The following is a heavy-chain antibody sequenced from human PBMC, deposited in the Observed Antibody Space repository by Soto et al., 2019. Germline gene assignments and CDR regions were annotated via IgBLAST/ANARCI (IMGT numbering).Heavy chain of an antibody. D-gene: IGHD3-10*02. V-gene: IGHV3-30*02. CDR2: ISYDGSDI. CDR1: GFIFSNYG. Sequence: PGGSLRLSCVGSGFIFSNYGMHWVRQAPGKGLEWVAFISYDGSDILYADSVKGRFTISRDNSKSTLFLHMNRPTAEGTAIYFCAIVRVADSALDHWGQGTLVTVSS. J-gene: IGHJ4*02. CDR3: AIVRVADSALDH.